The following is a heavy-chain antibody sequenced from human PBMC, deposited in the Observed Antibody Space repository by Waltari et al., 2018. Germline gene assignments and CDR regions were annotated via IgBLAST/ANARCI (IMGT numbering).Heavy chain of an antibody. D-gene: IGHD2-21*02. CDR2: ISNDGSNK. V-gene: IGHV3-30*18. CDR3: AKGPCGGDCYSFDY. J-gene: IGHJ4*02. CDR1: GFIFSGYG. Sequence: QVQLVESGGGVVQPGRALRLSCVASGFIFSGYGWHWVRQAPGKGLEWVALISNDGSNKYYADSVKGRFTISRDNSKNTVYLQMSSLRVEDTAVYYCAKGPCGGDCYSFDYWGQGILVTVSS.